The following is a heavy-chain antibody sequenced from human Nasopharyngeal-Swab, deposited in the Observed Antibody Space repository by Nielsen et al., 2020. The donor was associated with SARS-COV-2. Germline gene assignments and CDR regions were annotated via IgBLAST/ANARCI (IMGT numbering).Heavy chain of an antibody. V-gene: IGHV3-23*01. CDR3: AKYEYLLVGATFDY. Sequence: GESLKISCAASGFTFSSYAMSWVRQAPGKVLEWVSAISGSGGSTYYTDSVKGRFTISRDNSKNTLYLQMNSLRAEDTAVYYCAKYEYLLVGATFDYWGQGTLFTVSS. CDR1: GFTFSSYA. J-gene: IGHJ4*02. D-gene: IGHD1-26*01. CDR2: ISGSGGST.